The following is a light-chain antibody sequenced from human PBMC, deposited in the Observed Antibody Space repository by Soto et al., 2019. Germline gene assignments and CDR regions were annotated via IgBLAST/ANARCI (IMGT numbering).Light chain of an antibody. CDR1: QSISNY. J-gene: IGKJ3*01. CDR3: QPGCNWAFT. Sequence: EIVLTQSPATLSLSPGERATLSCRASQSISNYLAWYQQKPGQAPRLLIYDASNMATGIPARFSGSGSGIGFNPTISRLKPEDFSLYYCQPGCNWAFTFGPGTKVDI. V-gene: IGKV3-11*01. CDR2: DAS.